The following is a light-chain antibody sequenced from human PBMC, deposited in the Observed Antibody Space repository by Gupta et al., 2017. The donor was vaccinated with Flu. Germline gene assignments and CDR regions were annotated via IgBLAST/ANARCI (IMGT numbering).Light chain of an antibody. V-gene: IGKV3-11*01. CDR2: GAF. J-gene: IGKJ5*01. CDR1: QTVETC. CDR3: QQGYNRPRT. Sequence: GERATLSGRASQTVETCLGWYQQKPGQVPRLLVYGAFNRVTGISDRFRGSGSETDFTLTISSLEAEDFAVYYCQQGYNRPRTFGQGTRLDIK.